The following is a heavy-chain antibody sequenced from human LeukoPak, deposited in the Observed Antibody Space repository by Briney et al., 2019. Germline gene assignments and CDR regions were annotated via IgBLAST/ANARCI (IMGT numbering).Heavy chain of an antibody. CDR1: GFTFTKYA. J-gene: IGHJ4*02. D-gene: IGHD1-26*01. CDR2: MSSSGDKT. V-gene: IGHV3-23*01. CDR3: AKGLEPATDVKQTFDF. Sequence: PGGALRLSCGASGFTFTKYAMSWVRQGPGKGLEWVSAMSSSGDKTHYVDSVKGRFTISRDNSRNTVYLQMNSLRVEDAALYYCAKGLEPATDVKQTFDFWGQGALVTVSS.